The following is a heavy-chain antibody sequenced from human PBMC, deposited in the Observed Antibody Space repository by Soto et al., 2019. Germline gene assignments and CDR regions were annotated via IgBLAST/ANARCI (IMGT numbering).Heavy chain of an antibody. CDR1: GFTFSTYA. CDR2: VSASGLNT. CDR3: AKDRPRRTSGDFFDY. Sequence: EVQLLESGGKLVQPGGSLTLSCAASGFTFSTYAMAWVRPAPGKGLEWVSGVSASGLNTDYADPGKGRFYISRENSKKTVSLHTNSLRAEDTALHYCAKDRPRRTSGDFFDYGGQGTPVTVSS. J-gene: IGHJ4*02. D-gene: IGHD1-1*01. V-gene: IGHV3-23*01.